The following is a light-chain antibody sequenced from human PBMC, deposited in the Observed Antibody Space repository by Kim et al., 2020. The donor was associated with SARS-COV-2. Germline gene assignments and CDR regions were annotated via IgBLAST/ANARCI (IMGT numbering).Light chain of an antibody. CDR1: RGCPGNY. J-gene: IGKJ4*01. V-gene: IGKV3-20*01. CDR2: GAS. CDR3: EQYDASPLA. Sequence: GQSAPLPCGDARGCPGNYVAWYPQKPGQAPRLPIYGASTRATGVPDRFSGSGDGTDFTLTISELEPTDVEVYYCEQYDASPLAFGGGTKVDIK.